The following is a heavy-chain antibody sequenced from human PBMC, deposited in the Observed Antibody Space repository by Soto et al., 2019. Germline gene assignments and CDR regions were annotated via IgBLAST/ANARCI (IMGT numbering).Heavy chain of an antibody. D-gene: IGHD3-16*01. V-gene: IGHV5-51*01. CDR1: GYNFAGYW. CDR3: TKGATSTFDS. J-gene: IGHJ4*02. CDR2: VYPSDSYV. Sequence: GEGLKISCKGSGYNFAGYWLAWVRQMRLKVLEWMGNVYPSDSYVIYSPAFEGQLTISADNSINTAYLHLVNLKASDTAIYYCTKGATSTFDSWGQGTRVTVSS.